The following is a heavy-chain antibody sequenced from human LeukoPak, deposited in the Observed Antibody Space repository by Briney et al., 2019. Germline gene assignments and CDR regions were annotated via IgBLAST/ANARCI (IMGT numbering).Heavy chain of an antibody. CDR2: INWNDDK. D-gene: IGHD3-16*01. V-gene: IGHV2-70*17. Sequence: SGPALVKPTQTLTLTCTFSGFSLTTTGMCVSWIRQPPGKALEWLARINWNDDKFYSTSLKTRLSISKDTSKNQVVLTVTNMDPVDTATYFCARNALGSHFDYWGQGTPVTVSS. CDR3: ARNALGSHFDY. J-gene: IGHJ4*02. CDR1: GFSLTTTGMC.